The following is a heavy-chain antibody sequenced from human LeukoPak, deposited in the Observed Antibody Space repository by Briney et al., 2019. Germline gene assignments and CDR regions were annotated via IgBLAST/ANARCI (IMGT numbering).Heavy chain of an antibody. CDR3: TRAREGYDILTGYFL. CDR1: GFTFGDYA. V-gene: IGHV3-49*04. J-gene: IGHJ4*02. CDR2: IRSKAYGGTT. D-gene: IGHD3-9*01. Sequence: GRSLRLSCTASGFTFGDYAMSWVRLAPGKGLEWVGFIRSKAYGGTTEYAASVKGRFTISRDDSKSIAYLQMNSLKTEDTAVYYCTRAREGYDILTGYFLWGQGTLVTVSS.